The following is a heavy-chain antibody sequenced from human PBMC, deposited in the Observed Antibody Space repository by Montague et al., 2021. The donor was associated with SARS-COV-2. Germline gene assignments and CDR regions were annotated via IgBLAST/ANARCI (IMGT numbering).Heavy chain of an antibody. V-gene: IGHV3-30-3*01. CDR2: ISYDGSNK. D-gene: IGHD3-10*01. J-gene: IGHJ4*02. CDR3: ARPRSGSYYKAPIDY. CDR1: GFTFSSYA. Sequence: SLRLSCAASGFTFSSYAMHWVRQAPGKGLEWVAVISYDGSNKYYXXSLKGRFTISRDNSKNTLYLQMNSLRAEDTAVYYCARPRSGSYYKAPIDYWGQGTLVTVSS.